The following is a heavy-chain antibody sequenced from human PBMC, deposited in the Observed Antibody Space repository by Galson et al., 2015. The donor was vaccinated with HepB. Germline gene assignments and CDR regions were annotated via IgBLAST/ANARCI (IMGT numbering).Heavy chain of an antibody. CDR2: VYYSGST. D-gene: IGHD6-19*01. V-gene: IGHV4-59*01. CDR3: ARVISTDGWYGPFDS. J-gene: IGHJ4*02. CDR1: GGSISGYY. Sequence: SETLSLTCTVSGGSISGYYWSWIRQPPGKGLEWIGYVYYSGSTNYSPSLKSRLIISVDTTKNQLSLKLGSLTAADTAVYYCARVISTDGWYGPFDSWGQGTLVTVSS.